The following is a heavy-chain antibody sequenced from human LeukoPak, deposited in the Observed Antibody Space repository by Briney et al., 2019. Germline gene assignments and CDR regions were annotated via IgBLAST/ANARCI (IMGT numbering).Heavy chain of an antibody. J-gene: IGHJ4*02. D-gene: IGHD3-3*01. V-gene: IGHV1-18*01. CDR3: AIYDFWSGYYSAIPLDY. CDR2: ISAYSGNT. Sequence: GASVKVSCKASGYTFIRYGISWVRQAPGQGLEWMGWISAYSGNTNYAQNFQDRVTMTTDTSTNTAYMEVRGLTSDDTAVYYCAIYDFWSGYYSAIPLDYWGQGTLVTVSS. CDR1: GYTFIRYG.